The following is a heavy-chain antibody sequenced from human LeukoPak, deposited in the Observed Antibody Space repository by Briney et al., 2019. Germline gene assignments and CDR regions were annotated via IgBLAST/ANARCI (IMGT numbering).Heavy chain of an antibody. CDR3: ARIDMARYYFDY. CDR1: GFTFSSYG. CDR2: IWYDGSNK. J-gene: IGHJ4*02. V-gene: IGHV3-33*01. Sequence: GGSLRLSCAASGFTFSSYGMHWVRQAPGKGLEWVAVIWYDGSNKYYADSVKGRFTISRDNSKNTLYLQMNSLRAEDTAVYYCARIDMARYYFDYWGQGTLVTVSS. D-gene: IGHD2-15*01.